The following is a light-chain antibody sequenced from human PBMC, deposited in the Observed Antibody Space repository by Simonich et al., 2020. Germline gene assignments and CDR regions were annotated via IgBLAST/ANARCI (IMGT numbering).Light chain of an antibody. CDR1: SSDVGSYNL. Sequence: QSALTQPASVSGSPGQSITISCTGTSSDVGSYNLVSWYHQHPGKAPKLMIYEGSRRPSGVANRFSGSKSGNTASLTISGLQAEDEADYYCCSYAGSSNVVFGGGTKLTVL. J-gene: IGLJ2*01. V-gene: IGLV2-23*01. CDR3: CSYAGSSNVV. CDR2: EGS.